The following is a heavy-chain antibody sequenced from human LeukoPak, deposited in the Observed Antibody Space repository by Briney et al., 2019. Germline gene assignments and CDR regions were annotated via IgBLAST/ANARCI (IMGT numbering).Heavy chain of an antibody. D-gene: IGHD5-12*01. V-gene: IGHV1-2*02. CDR3: ARVGGYTFYYYYYYMDV. CDR2: INPNSGDT. J-gene: IGHJ6*03. Sequence: ASVKVSCKTSGYTFSDYYIHWIRQAPGQGLEWVGWINPNSGDTDYAQKFQGRVTVTRDTSISTAYMELRSLRSDDTAVYYCARVGGYTFYYYYYYMDVWGKGTTVTISS. CDR1: GYTFSDYY.